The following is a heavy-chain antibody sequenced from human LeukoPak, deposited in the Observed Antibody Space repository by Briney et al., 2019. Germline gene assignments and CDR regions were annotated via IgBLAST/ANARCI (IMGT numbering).Heavy chain of an antibody. V-gene: IGHV3-9*03. D-gene: IGHD6-13*01. CDR1: GFTFDDYA. J-gene: IGHJ4*02. Sequence: GGSLRLSCAASGFTFDDYAMHWVRQAPGKGLEWVSGISWNSGSIGYADSVKGRFTISRDNAKNSLYLQMNSLRAEDMALYYCAKDNAAAGTLQSFDYWGQGTLVTVSS. CDR3: AKDNAAAGTLQSFDY. CDR2: ISWNSGSI.